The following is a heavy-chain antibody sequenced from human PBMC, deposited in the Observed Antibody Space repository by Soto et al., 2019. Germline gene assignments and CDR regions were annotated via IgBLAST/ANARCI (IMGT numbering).Heavy chain of an antibody. J-gene: IGHJ6*02. CDR3: ASGGYYDSSGSRNYHYYGMNV. Sequence: QAQLVQSGPEVKKPGASVKVSCKASGYRFTSYGISWVRQAPGQGLEWLGWISAYDDNTKYAQTLQGRVPMSTDTTTNTAYTELRSLRSDDTAMYYCASGGYYDSSGSRNYHYYGMNVWGQGTTVTVSS. D-gene: IGHD3-22*01. CDR2: ISAYDDNT. V-gene: IGHV1-18*01. CDR1: GYRFTSYG.